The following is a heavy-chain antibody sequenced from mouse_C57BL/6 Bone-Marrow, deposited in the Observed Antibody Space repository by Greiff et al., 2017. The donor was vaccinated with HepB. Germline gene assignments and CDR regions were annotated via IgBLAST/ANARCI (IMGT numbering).Heavy chain of an antibody. Sequence: EVQLQESGGGLVKPGGSLKLSCAASGFTFSSYAMSWVRQTPEKRLEWVATISDGGSYTYYPDNVKGRFTISRDNAKNNLYLQMSHLKSEDTAMYYCAREYYYAMDYWGQGTSVTVSS. V-gene: IGHV5-4*01. J-gene: IGHJ4*01. CDR3: AREYYYAMDY. CDR1: GFTFSSYA. CDR2: ISDGGSYT.